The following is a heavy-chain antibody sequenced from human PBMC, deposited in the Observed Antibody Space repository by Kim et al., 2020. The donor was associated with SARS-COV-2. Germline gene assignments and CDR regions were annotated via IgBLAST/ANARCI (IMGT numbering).Heavy chain of an antibody. J-gene: IGHJ6*02. CDR1: GYILTTYS. D-gene: IGHD6-13*01. CDR2: INTKTGNP. CDR3: TKDVGLAAAGLHGMDV. V-gene: IGHV7-4-1*02. Sequence: ASVKVSCNASGYILTTYSIIWVRQAPGQGLEWMGWINTKTGNPEYAQGFTGRFAFSVHTSVKTAYLQISSLKAEDTAVYFCTKDVGLAAAGLHGMDVWGQGTTVTVTS.